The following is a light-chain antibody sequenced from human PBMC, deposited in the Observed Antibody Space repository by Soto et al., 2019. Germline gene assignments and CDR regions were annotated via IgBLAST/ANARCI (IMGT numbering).Light chain of an antibody. CDR2: AAS. V-gene: IGKV1-9*01. J-gene: IGKJ3*01. CDR3: QQLNSYPFT. Sequence: IQLTQSPSSLSASVGARVTITCRASQGISSYLAWYQQKPGQAPRLLIYAASTLQGGVPSRFSGTGSGTDFTLTISSLQPEDFATYYCQQLNSYPFTFVPGTKVDIK. CDR1: QGISSY.